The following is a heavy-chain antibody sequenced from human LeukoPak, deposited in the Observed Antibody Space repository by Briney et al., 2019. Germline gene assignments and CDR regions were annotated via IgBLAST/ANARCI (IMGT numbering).Heavy chain of an antibody. Sequence: SETLSLTCTVSGDSISNDNYYWGWIRQPPGRGLEWIGSIYYSGSAYYNLSLNTRVTISVDTSKNQFSLKVRSVTAADTAVYYCARQGHYQLLFDVDSWGQGTLVTVSS. D-gene: IGHD2-2*01. CDR2: IYYSGSA. CDR1: GDSISNDNYY. J-gene: IGHJ4*02. V-gene: IGHV4-39*01. CDR3: ARQGHYQLLFDVDS.